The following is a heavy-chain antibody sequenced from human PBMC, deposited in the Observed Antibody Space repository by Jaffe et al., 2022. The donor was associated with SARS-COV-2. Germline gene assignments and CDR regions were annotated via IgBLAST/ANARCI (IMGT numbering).Heavy chain of an antibody. CDR2: VHPSGVI. Sequence: QVQLQQWGAGLLKPSETLSLTCAISGGSFSDYYWSWIRQPPGKGLEWIAEVHPSGVINYNPSLESRVTIPIDMSKTQFSLRLTSVTAADTAVYFCSRGLDQYKLGNSWGQGTLVTVSS. CDR1: GGSFSDYY. V-gene: IGHV4-34*01. D-gene: IGHD1-1*01. J-gene: IGHJ4*02. CDR3: SRGLDQYKLGNS.